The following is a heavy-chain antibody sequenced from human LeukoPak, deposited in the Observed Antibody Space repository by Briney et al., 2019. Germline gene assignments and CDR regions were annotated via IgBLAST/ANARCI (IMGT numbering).Heavy chain of an antibody. Sequence: PGGSLRLSCAASGFTVSSNYMSWVRQAPGKGLEWVSVIYSGVSTYYADFWKGGFTISRDNSKNTLYLQMNSLSAEDTAVYYCASESSPPRGDFDYWGQGTLVTVSS. CDR2: IYSGVST. V-gene: IGHV3-66*02. J-gene: IGHJ4*02. CDR1: GFTVSSNY. CDR3: ASESSPPRGDFDY.